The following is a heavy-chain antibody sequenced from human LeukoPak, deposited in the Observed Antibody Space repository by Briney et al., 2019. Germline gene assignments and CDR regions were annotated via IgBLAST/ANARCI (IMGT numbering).Heavy chain of an antibody. CDR1: GGTFSSYA. Sequence: GASVKVSCKASGGTFSSYAISWVRQAPGQGLEWMGRIIPILGIANYAQKFQGRVTITADKSTSTAYMELSSLRSEDTAVYYCARGLIDIVVVPAPYDNWFDPWGQGTLVTVSS. D-gene: IGHD2-2*01. CDR3: ARGLIDIVVVPAPYDNWFDP. J-gene: IGHJ5*02. CDR2: IIPILGIA. V-gene: IGHV1-69*04.